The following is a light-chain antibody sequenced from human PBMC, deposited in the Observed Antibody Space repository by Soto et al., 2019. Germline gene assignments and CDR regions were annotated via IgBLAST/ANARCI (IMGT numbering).Light chain of an antibody. CDR2: DVT. Sequence: QSALTQPASVSGSPGQSITISCTGTSSDVGGYDHVSWYQQHPGKAPKLIIYDVTVRPSGISRRFAGTKSDNAASLAVSGLQPEEEADYYCSSYTSKDTLLFGGGTKVTVL. CDR1: SSDVGGYDH. CDR3: SSYTSKDTLL. J-gene: IGLJ3*02. V-gene: IGLV2-14*03.